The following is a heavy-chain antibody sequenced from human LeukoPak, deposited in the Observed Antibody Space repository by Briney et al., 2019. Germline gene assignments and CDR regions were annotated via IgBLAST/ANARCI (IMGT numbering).Heavy chain of an antibody. D-gene: IGHD3-22*01. V-gene: IGHV4-34*01. CDR2: INHSGST. Sequence: SETLSLTCAVYGGSFSGYYWSWIRQPPGKGLEWIGEINHSGSTNYNPSLKSRVTISVGTSKNQFSLKLSSVTAADTAVYYCARVPPYDSTSYYYMDVWGKGTTVTISS. CDR3: ARVPPYDSTSYYYMDV. CDR1: GGSFSGYY. J-gene: IGHJ6*03.